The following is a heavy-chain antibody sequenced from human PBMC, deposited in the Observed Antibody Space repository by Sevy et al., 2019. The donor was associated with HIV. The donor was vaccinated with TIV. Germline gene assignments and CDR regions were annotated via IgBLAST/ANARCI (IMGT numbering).Heavy chain of an antibody. Sequence: GGSLRLSCAASGFIFSNYAIHWVRRAPGKGLEWVAVSSYDGSNKHYAASVKGRFTISRDNSRNTLFLQMNSLRLDDTAVYYCARDPTFSSDTRGYYPFDSWGQGTLVTVSS. J-gene: IGHJ4*02. V-gene: IGHV3-30*04. CDR2: SSYDGSNK. CDR3: ARDPTFSSDTRGYYPFDS. CDR1: GFIFSNYA. D-gene: IGHD3-22*01.